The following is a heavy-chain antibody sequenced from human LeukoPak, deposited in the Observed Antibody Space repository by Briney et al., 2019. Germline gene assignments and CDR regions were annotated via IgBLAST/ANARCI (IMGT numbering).Heavy chain of an antibody. CDR2: MNPNSGNT. J-gene: IGHJ4*02. Sequence: GASVKVSCKASGYTFTSYDVNWVRQAPGQGLEWMGWMNPNSGNTGYAQKFQDRVTMTRNTSISTAYMELSSLRSEDTAVYYCARKDITGTAHDYWGQGTLVTVSS. V-gene: IGHV1-8*01. CDR3: ARKDITGTAHDY. CDR1: GYTFTSYD. D-gene: IGHD1-20*01.